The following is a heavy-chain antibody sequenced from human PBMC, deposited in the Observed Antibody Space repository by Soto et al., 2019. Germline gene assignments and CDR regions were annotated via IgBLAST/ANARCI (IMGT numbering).Heavy chain of an antibody. D-gene: IGHD6-19*01. CDR1: GFIFSSYG. CDR3: ARGPYSSGWVDY. V-gene: IGHV3-30*03. CDR2: ISNDGSNK. Sequence: QVQLVESGGGVVQPGSSLRLSCAASGFIFSSYGMHWVRQAAGKGLEWVAVISNDGSNKYYADSVKGRFTISRDNSKNTLYLQMNSLRAEDTAVYYCARGPYSSGWVDYWGQGTLVTVSS. J-gene: IGHJ4*02.